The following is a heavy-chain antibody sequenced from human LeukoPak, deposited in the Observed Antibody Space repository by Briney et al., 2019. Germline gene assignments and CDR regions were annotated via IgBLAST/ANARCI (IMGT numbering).Heavy chain of an antibody. D-gene: IGHD1-26*01. J-gene: IGHJ6*03. CDR3: ARDPYSGNYGNDYYYYMDV. CDR1: GFTFSSYN. V-gene: IGHV3-21*01. Sequence: GGSLRLSCAASGFTFSSYNMNWVRQAPGKAMEWVSSITSSATYIFYADSVKGRFTISRDNAKNSLYLQMDSLGPEDTAVYYCARDPYSGNYGNDYYYYMDVWGKGTTVTISS. CDR2: ITSSATYI.